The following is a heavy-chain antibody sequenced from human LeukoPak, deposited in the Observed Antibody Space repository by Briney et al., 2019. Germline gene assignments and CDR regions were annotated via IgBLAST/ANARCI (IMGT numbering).Heavy chain of an antibody. V-gene: IGHV1-46*01. J-gene: IGHJ3*02. CDR2: INPSGGST. CDR1: GYTFTSYY. Sequence: ASVKVSCKASGYTFTSYYMHWVRQAPGQGLEWMGIINPSGGSTSYAQKFQGRVTMTRDTSTSTVYMELRSLRSDDTAVYYCARDPPYYYGSGSYYDAFDIWGQGTMVTVSA. CDR3: ARDPPYYYGSGSYYDAFDI. D-gene: IGHD3-10*01.